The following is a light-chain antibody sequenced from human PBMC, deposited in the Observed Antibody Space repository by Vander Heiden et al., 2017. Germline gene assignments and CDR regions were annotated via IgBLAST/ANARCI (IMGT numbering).Light chain of an antibody. CDR1: SSNIGSNT. CDR3: AAWDDSLNGVV. Sequence: QPVLTQPPSASGTPGQRVTISCSGSSSNIGSNTVNWYQQLPGTAPKLLSYSNNQRPSGVPDRFSGSKSGTSASLAISGLQSEDEADYDCAAWDDSLNGVVCGGGTKL. J-gene: IGLJ2*01. V-gene: IGLV1-44*01. CDR2: SNN.